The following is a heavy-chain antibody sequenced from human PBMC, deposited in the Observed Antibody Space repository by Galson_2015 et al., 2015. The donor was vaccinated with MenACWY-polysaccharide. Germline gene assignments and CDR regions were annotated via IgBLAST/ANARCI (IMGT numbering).Heavy chain of an antibody. CDR2: IDRNGGT. J-gene: IGHJ4*02. V-gene: IGHV4-34*01. CDR3: TRGLFGYGNNVYNRYYFDS. Sequence: SETLSLTCAVYGGPFSGYYWTWIRQTPGKGLEWIGQIDRNGGTDYNPSLKGRVTMSVDKSKRHFSLRLSSVTAADTATYYCTRGLFGYGNNVYNRYYFDSWSQGTLVTVSS. CDR1: GGPFSGYY. D-gene: IGHD5-12*01.